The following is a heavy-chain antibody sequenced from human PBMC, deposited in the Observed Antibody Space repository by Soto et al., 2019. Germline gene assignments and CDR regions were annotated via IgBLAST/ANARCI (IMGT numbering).Heavy chain of an antibody. J-gene: IGHJ4*02. D-gene: IGHD2-2*02. Sequence: SETLSLTCAVSGYSISSGYYWGWIRQPPGKGLEWIGSIYHSGSTYYNPSLKSRVTISVDTSKNQFSLKLSSVAAADTAVYYCASRYCPSSSCYTFPFSFWGQGTLVTVSS. CDR1: GYSISSGYY. V-gene: IGHV4-38-2*01. CDR2: IYHSGST. CDR3: ASRYCPSSSCYTFPFSF.